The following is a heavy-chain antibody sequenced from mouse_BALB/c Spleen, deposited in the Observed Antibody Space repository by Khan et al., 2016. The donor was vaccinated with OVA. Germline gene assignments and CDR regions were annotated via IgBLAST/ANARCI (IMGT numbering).Heavy chain of an antibody. CDR1: GFSLTSYG. CDR3: ARFYAPYYALDY. CDR2: IWAGGST. J-gene: IGHJ4*01. D-gene: IGHD2-3*01. V-gene: IGHV2-9*02. Sequence: QVQLKQSGPGLVAPSQSLSITCTVSGFSLTSYGVNWVRQPPGKGLEWLGVIWAGGSTNYNSALMSRLSISKDNSKSQVFLKMNSLQTDDTAMYCCARFYAPYYALDYWGQGTSVTVSS.